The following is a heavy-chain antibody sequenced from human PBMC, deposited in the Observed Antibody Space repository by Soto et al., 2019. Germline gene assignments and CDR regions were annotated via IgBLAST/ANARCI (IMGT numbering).Heavy chain of an antibody. CDR2: INPKSGDT. Sequence: QVRLVQSGADVKKPGASVNVSCKASRYTFTDNYLHWVRQAPGQGLEWMGWINPKSGDTKYAQNCQGRVTMTRDTSISTAYMELSGLRSDDTAVYYGARDDRSSWAGNWFDPWGQGTLVTVSS. CDR3: ARDDRSSWAGNWFDP. J-gene: IGHJ5*02. V-gene: IGHV1-2*02. D-gene: IGHD6-13*01. CDR1: RYTFTDNY.